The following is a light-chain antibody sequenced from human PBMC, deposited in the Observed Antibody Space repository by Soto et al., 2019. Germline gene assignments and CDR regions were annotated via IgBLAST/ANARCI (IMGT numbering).Light chain of an antibody. CDR3: QQYSTYSRA. J-gene: IGKJ1*01. Sequence: DIQMTQSPSTLSASVGDRVTITCRASQSIGSLLAWYQQKPGKAPKLLIYKASSLEIGAPSRFSGSGYGTEFTLTISSLQHDDLETYFCQQYSTYSRALGQGTKVDIK. CDR2: KAS. V-gene: IGKV1-5*03. CDR1: QSIGSL.